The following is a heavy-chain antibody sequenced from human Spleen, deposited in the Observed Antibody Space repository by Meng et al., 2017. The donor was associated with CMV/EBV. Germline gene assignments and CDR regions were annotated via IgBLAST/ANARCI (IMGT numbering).Heavy chain of an antibody. CDR2: IYPGDSDT. CDR3: ARDHTYDFWSGYYSGYYFDY. Sequence: KVSCKASGYNFNSYWIAWVRQMPGKGLEWMGIIYPGDSDTRYSPSFQGQVTISADKSVSTAYLQWSSLKASDTAMYYCARDHTYDFWSGYYSGYYFDYWGQGTLVTVSS. V-gene: IGHV5-51*01. CDR1: GYNFNSYW. J-gene: IGHJ4*02. D-gene: IGHD3-3*01.